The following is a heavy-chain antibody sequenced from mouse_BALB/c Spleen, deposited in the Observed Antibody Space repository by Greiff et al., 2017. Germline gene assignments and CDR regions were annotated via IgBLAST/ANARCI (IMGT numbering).Heavy chain of an antibody. V-gene: IGHV1-18*01. Sequence: VQLQQSGPELVKPGASVTIPCKASGYTFTDYNMDWVQPSHGKSLEWIGDIHPNNGGTSYNQKFKGKATLTVEKSSSTAYMELRSLTSEDTAVYYCASRPSILRRGYWYFDVWGAGTTVTVSS. CDR3: ASRPSILRRGYWYFDV. D-gene: IGHD1-2*01. CDR1: GYTFTDYN. J-gene: IGHJ1*01. CDR2: IHPNNGGT.